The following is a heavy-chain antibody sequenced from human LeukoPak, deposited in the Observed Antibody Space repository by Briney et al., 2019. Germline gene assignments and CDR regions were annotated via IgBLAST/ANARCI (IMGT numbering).Heavy chain of an antibody. J-gene: IGHJ5*02. CDR1: GGSFSSFNW. Sequence: KPSETLSLTCAVSGGSFSSFNWWSWVRQPPGKGLQWIGEIHQSGRTNYSPSLKSRVAISVDKSKTQFSLKLRSVTAADTAVYYCARAKLGSSGIIDTWGQGTLVTVSS. CDR3: ARAKLGSSGIIDT. D-gene: IGHD3-22*01. V-gene: IGHV4-4*02. CDR2: IHQSGRT.